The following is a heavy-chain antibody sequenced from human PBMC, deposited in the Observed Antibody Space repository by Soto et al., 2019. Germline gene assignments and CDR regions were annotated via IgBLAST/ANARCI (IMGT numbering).Heavy chain of an antibody. D-gene: IGHD2-21*01. V-gene: IGHV1-3*01. CDR2: INAGNGNT. Sequence: VASVKVSCKASGYTFTSYAMHWVRQAPGQRLEWMGWINAGNGNTKYSQKFQGRVTITRDTSASTAYMELSSLRSEDTAVYYCARDLGIWGAPGGALYYYGMDVWGQGTTVTVSS. CDR1: GYTFTSYA. CDR3: ARDLGIWGAPGGALYYYGMDV. J-gene: IGHJ6*02.